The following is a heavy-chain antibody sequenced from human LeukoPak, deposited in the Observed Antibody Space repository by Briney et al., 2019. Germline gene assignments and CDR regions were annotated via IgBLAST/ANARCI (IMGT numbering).Heavy chain of an antibody. D-gene: IGHD4-23*01. V-gene: IGHV4-59*01. Sequence: SETLSLTCTVSGGSISSYYWSWIRQPPGKGLEWIGYIYYSGSTNYSPSLKSRVTISVDPSKSQFSLELISVTAADTAMYYCARGVTPFDPWGQGTLVTVSS. CDR3: ARGVTPFDP. CDR2: IYYSGST. CDR1: GGSISSYY. J-gene: IGHJ5*02.